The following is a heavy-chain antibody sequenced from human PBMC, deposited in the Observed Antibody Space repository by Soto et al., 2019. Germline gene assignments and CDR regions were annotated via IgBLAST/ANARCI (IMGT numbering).Heavy chain of an antibody. CDR1: GFTFSNYA. J-gene: IGHJ4*02. CDR2: ISSSGGST. V-gene: IGHV3-23*01. Sequence: LRLSCAASGFTFSNYAMSWVRQAPGKGLEWVSGISSSGGSTYYADSVKGRFTISRDNSKNTLYLQMNSLRAEDTAVYYCARVVVVSATDLDYWGQGTLVTVSS. D-gene: IGHD2-15*01. CDR3: ARVVVVSATDLDY.